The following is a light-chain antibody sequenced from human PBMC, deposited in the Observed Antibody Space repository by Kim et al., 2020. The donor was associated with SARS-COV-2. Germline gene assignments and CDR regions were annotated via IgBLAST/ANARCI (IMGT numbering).Light chain of an antibody. J-gene: IGKJ1*01. V-gene: IGKV1-39*01. Sequence: DIQMSQSPSSLSASVGDRVTITCRTSQTISRFLSWYQQKPGRAPNLLISDASSLQNGAPSRFSGSGSGTVFTLTISGLQPEDFATYYCQQSHTSPWTFGQGTKVDIK. CDR2: DAS. CDR3: QQSHTSPWT. CDR1: QTISRF.